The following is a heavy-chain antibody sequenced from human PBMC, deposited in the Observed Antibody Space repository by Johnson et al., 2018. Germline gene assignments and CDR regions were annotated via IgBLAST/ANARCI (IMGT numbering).Heavy chain of an antibody. CDR3: TPAGTSVYESSGYSYYYYGMDV. J-gene: IGHJ6*02. Sequence: EVQLVESGGGLVKPGGSXRLSCAASGFTFSNAWMSWVRQAPGKGLEWVGRIKSKIDGGTTEYAAPGKGRFTISRDDSKNTLYLQMKSLKPEDTAVYYCTPAGTSVYESSGYSYYYYGMDVWGQGTTVAVSS. D-gene: IGHD3-22*01. CDR1: GFTFSNAW. V-gene: IGHV3-15*01. CDR2: IKSKIDGGTT.